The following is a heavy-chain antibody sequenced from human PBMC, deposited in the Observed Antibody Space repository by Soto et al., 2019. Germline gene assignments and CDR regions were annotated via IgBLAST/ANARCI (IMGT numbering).Heavy chain of an antibody. V-gene: IGHV2-70*01. D-gene: IGHD2-21*02. CDR1: GFSLSTSGMC. J-gene: IGHJ6*02. CDR2: IDWDDDK. CDR3: ARTPATYCGGDCYNYYYYYGMDV. Sequence: GPTLVNPTQTLTLTCPFSGFSLSTSGMCVSWIRQPPGKALEWLALIDWDDDKYYSTSLKTRLTISKDTSKNQVVLTMTNMDPVDTATYYCARTPATYCGGDCYNYYYYYGMDVWGQGTTVTVSS.